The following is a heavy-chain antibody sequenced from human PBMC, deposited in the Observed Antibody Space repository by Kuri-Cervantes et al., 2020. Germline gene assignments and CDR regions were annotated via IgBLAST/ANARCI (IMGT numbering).Heavy chain of an antibody. CDR1: GGSISSYY. D-gene: IGHD6-13*01. CDR3: ARQTPYSSSWYYYYYGMDA. CDR2: IYYSGST. V-gene: IGHV4-59*01. Sequence: SETLSLTCTVSGGSISSYYWSWIRQPPGKGLEWIGYIYYSGSTNYNPSLKSRVTISVDTSKNQFSLKLSSVTAADTAVYYCARQTPYSSSWYYYYYGMDAWGQGTTVTVSS. J-gene: IGHJ6*02.